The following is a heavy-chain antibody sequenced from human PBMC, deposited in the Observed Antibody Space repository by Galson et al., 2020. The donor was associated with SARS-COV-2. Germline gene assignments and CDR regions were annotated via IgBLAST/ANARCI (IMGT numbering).Heavy chain of an antibody. Sequence: WGSLRLSCAASGFTFNNYWMHWVRQAPGKGLVWVSHITSDGSITPYAGSVKGRFTISRDNAKNTLYLQMNSLRAEDTAVYYCARGGSGSLDHWGQGTLVTVSS. J-gene: IGHJ5*02. CDR1: GFTFNNYW. V-gene: IGHV3-74*01. D-gene: IGHD3-10*01. CDR2: ITSDGSIT. CDR3: ARGGSGSLDH.